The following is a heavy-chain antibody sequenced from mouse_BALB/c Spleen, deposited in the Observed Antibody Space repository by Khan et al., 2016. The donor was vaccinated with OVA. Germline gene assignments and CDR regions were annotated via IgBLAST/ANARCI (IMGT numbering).Heavy chain of an antibody. Sequence: VQLQQSGPDLMKPGASVNISCKASGYSFTSYYIHWVKQSHGKSLEWIGCIDPFNGGTDYNQKFKGKATLTVDKSSNTAYMHLSSLTSEDSAVYYCARGTFDYWGQGTLVTVST. CDR2: IDPFNGGT. J-gene: IGHJ3*01. CDR3: ARGTFDY. V-gene: IGHV1S135*01. D-gene: IGHD3-3*01. CDR1: GYSFTSYY.